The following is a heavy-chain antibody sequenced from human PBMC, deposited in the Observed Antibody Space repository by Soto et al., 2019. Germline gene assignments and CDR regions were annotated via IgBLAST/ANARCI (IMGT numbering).Heavy chain of an antibody. D-gene: IGHD3-10*01. CDR3: ATYGSGSYKPTTFDY. Sequence: QVQLQESGPGLVKPSQTLSLTCTVSGGSISSGDYYWSWIRQHPGKGLEWIGYIYYSGSTYYNPSLNSRVTISVDTSKNQFSLKLTSVTAADTAVYYCATYGSGSYKPTTFDYWGQGTLVTVSS. V-gene: IGHV4-31*03. CDR1: GGSISSGDYY. J-gene: IGHJ4*02. CDR2: IYYSGST.